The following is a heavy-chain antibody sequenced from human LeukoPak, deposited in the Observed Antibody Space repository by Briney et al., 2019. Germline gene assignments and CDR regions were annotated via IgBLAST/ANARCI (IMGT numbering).Heavy chain of an antibody. CDR2: IYPGDSNT. D-gene: IGHD4-23*01. CDR1: GYIFTSYW. J-gene: IGHJ4*02. V-gene: IGHV5-51*01. CDR3: ARRSTVVDRVDY. Sequence: GESLKISCKGTGYIFTSYWIGWVRQMPGKGLEWMGIIYPGDSNTRYSPSFQGQVTISADRSINTAYLQWNSLKASDTAMYYCARRSTVVDRVDYWGQGTLVTVSS.